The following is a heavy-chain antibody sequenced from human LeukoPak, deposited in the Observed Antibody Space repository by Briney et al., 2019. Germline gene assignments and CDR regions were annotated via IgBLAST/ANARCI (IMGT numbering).Heavy chain of an antibody. CDR2: IYYSGST. CDR3: ARDRQEGMDV. V-gene: IGHV4-59*01. Sequence: SETLSLTCTVSGGSISSYYWSWIRQPPGKGLECIGYIYYSGSTNYNPSLKSRVTISVDTSKNQFSLKLGPVTAADTAVYYCARDRQEGMDVWGQGTTVTVSS. CDR1: GGSISSYY. D-gene: IGHD6-6*01. J-gene: IGHJ6*02.